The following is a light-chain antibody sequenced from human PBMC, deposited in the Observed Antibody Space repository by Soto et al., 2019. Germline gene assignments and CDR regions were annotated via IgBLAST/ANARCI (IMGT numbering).Light chain of an antibody. CDR1: QGISSY. J-gene: IGKJ1*01. V-gene: IGKV1-9*01. CDR3: QQLNSYPRT. CDR2: AAS. Sequence: DIQLTQSPSFLSASVGDRVTITCRASQGISSYLAWYQQKPEKAPKLLIHAASTLQSGVPSRFSGSGSGTEFTLTISSLQPEDFATYYCQQLNSYPRTFGQGTKVDIK.